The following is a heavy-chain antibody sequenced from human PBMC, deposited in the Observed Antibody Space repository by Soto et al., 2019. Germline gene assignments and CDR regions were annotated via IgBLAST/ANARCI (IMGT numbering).Heavy chain of an antibody. CDR3: ARVRQGCSANNCYFDP. CDR1: GGSISNYY. Sequence: SETLSLTCTVSGGSISNYYWSWIRQPPGKGLEWIGYIYYSGTTNYNPSLKSRVTISIDTSKNQFSLKLSSVTAADTAVYYCARVRQGCSANNCYFDPWGQGTQVTVSS. D-gene: IGHD1-1*01. CDR2: IYYSGTT. J-gene: IGHJ5*01. V-gene: IGHV4-59*01.